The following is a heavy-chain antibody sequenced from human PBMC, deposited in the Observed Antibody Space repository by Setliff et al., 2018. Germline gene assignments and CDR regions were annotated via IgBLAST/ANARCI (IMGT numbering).Heavy chain of an antibody. Sequence: SETLSLTCAVSGGSISSGSHYWSWIRQPAGKGLEWIGRIYTSGATTYSPSLKSRVSISADTSKNLLSLTLKSVTAADTAVYYCAKEHVVISYVSNTHQHYGMDVWGQGTTVTVSS. CDR3: AKEHVVISYVSNTHQHYGMDV. CDR1: GGSISSGSHY. D-gene: IGHD2-21*01. J-gene: IGHJ6*02. CDR2: IYTSGAT. V-gene: IGHV4-61*02.